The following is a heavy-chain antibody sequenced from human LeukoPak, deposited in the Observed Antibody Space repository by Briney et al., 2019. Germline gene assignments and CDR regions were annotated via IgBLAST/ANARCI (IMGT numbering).Heavy chain of an antibody. D-gene: IGHD2-15*01. J-gene: IGHJ3*02. Sequence: GGSLRLSCAASGFTFSSYAMSWVRQAPGKGLEWVSAISGSGGSTYYADSVKGRFTISRDNSKNTLYLQMNSLRAEDTAVYYCAKGYCSGGSCLSLWAFLPDDAFDIWGQGTMVTVSS. V-gene: IGHV3-23*01. CDR2: ISGSGGST. CDR1: GFTFSSYA. CDR3: AKGYCSGGSCLSLWAFLPDDAFDI.